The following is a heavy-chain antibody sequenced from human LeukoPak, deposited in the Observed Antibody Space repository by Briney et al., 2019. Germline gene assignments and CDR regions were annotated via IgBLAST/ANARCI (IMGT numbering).Heavy chain of an antibody. Sequence: EASVKVSCKASGGTFSSYAISWVRQAPGQGLEWMGRIIPILSVANYAQKFQGRVTITADKSTSTAYMELSSLRSEDTAVYYCATLPDYYYYGMDVWGQGTTVTVSS. V-gene: IGHV1-69*04. CDR3: ATLPDYYYYGMDV. CDR1: GGTFSSYA. J-gene: IGHJ6*02. CDR2: IIPILSVA.